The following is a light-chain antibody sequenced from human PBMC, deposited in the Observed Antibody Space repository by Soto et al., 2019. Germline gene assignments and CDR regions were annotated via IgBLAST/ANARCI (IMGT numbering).Light chain of an antibody. CDR3: QQYNSYPRT. J-gene: IGKJ1*01. V-gene: IGKV1-5*01. CDR1: QSISSW. CDR2: DAS. Sequence: DIHMTQSPSTVSASVLDIVIITFLASQSISSWLAWDQQKPGKAPKRLSYDASSLESGVPSRFSGSGSGTEFTLTISSLQPDDFATYYCQQYNSYPRTFGQGTKVDIK.